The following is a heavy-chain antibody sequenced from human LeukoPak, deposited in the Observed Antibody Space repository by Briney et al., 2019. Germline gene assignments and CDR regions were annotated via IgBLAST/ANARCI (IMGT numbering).Heavy chain of an antibody. J-gene: IGHJ4*02. V-gene: IGHV3-74*01. CDR3: VQSSPTIDY. CDR2: INSDGSST. Sequence: PGGSLRLSCAASGFTFSSYLMHWVRQAPGKGLVWVSRINSDGSSTTYADSVKGRFTISRDNSKNTLYLQMNSLRAEDTAVYYCVQSSPTIDYWGQGTLVTVSS. D-gene: IGHD5-12*01. CDR1: GFTFSSYL.